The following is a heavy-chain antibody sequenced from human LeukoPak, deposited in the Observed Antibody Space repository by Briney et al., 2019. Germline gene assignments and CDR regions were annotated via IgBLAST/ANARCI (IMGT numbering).Heavy chain of an antibody. J-gene: IGHJ5*02. CDR3: ARDNYSPMRLNWFDP. D-gene: IGHD4-11*01. Sequence: KFQGRVTITRDTSASTAYMELSSLRSEDTAVYYCARDNYSPMRLNWFDPWGQGTLVTVSS. V-gene: IGHV1-3*01.